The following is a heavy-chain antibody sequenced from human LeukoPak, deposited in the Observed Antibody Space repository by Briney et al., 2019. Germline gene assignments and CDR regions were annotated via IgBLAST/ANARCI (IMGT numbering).Heavy chain of an antibody. CDR3: ARASSSSWYEP. V-gene: IGHV4-39*07. J-gene: IGHJ5*02. D-gene: IGHD6-13*01. Sequence: SQTLSLTCTVSGAFISSGTYYWSWIRQPPGKGLEWIGSIYYSGSTYYNPSLKSRVTISVDTSKNQFSLKLSSVTAADTAVYYCARASSSSWYEPWGQGTLVTVSS. CDR2: IYYSGST. CDR1: GAFISSGTYY.